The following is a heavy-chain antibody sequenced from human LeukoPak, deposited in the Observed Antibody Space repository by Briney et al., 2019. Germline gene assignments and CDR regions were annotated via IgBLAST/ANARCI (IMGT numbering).Heavy chain of an antibody. J-gene: IGHJ4*02. CDR2: IYYSGST. Sequence: SETLSLTCTVSGGSISSYYWSWIRQPPGKGLEWIGYIYYSGSTNYNPSLKSRVTISVDTSKNEFSLKVRSVTAADTAVYFCARTHCEGDCFSAIRYWGQGTPVTVSS. D-gene: IGHD2-21*02. V-gene: IGHV4-59*12. CDR1: GGSISSYY. CDR3: ARTHCEGDCFSAIRY.